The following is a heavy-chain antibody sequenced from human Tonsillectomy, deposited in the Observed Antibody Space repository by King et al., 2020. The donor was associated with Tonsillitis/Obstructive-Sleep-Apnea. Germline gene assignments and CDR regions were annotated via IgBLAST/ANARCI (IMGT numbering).Heavy chain of an antibody. D-gene: IGHD5-18*01. CDR3: ARQYSSWNYFDY. J-gene: IGHJ4*02. CDR2: IYYSGST. V-gene: IGHV4-59*08. CDR1: GGSISTYY. Sequence: QVQLQESGPGLVKPSETLSLTCSVSGGSISTYYWSWVRQPPGKGLEWIGHIYYSGSTNYNPSLKSRVTISVDTSKNQFSLKLSSVTAADTAVYYCARQYSSWNYFDYWGQGALVTVSS.